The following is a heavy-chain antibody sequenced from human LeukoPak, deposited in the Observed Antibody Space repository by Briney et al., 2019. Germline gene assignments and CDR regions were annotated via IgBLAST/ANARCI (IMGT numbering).Heavy chain of an antibody. J-gene: IGHJ4*02. CDR2: INHSGST. D-gene: IGHD3-10*01. V-gene: IGHV4-34*01. CDR1: GGSFSGYY. Sequence: PSETLSLTCAVYGGSFSGYYWSWIRQPPGKRLEWIGEINHSGSTNYNPSLKSRVTISVDTSKNQFSLKLNSVTAADTAVYYCARDYGSGSYYLLPHFDYWGQGTLVTVSS. CDR3: ARDYGSGSYYLLPHFDY.